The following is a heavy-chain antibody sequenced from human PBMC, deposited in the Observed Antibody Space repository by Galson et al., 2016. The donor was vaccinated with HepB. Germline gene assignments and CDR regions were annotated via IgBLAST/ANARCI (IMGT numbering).Heavy chain of an antibody. D-gene: IGHD6-13*01. CDR2: IYAGDSDT. CDR3: SRRLRVDAPGPIGDYLDD. J-gene: IGHJ4*02. V-gene: IGHV5-51*01. Sequence: QSGAEVKKPGESLKISCKASGYSFTTSWIGWVRQTPGKGLEWMGIIYAGDSDTRYSPSFQGQVTISVDKSISTAYLHWSSLKAYDIAIYYCSRRLRVDAPGPIGDYLDDWGQGTLVTFSA. CDR1: GYSFTTSW.